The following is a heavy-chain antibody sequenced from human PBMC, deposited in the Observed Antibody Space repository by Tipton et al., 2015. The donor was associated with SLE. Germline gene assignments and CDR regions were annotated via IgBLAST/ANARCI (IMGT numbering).Heavy chain of an antibody. V-gene: IGHV1-2*02. Sequence: QMVQSGGEVKKHGAPVKVSCKASGYTFTGNYMHWVRQAPGQGLEWMGWINPNSGGTNYAQKFQGRVTMTRGTSISTAYMELSRLRSDDTAVYYCARGLPTDAFDIWGQGTMVTVSS. CDR3: ARGLPTDAFDI. CDR1: GYTFTGNY. CDR2: INPNSGGT. D-gene: IGHD4-11*01. J-gene: IGHJ3*02.